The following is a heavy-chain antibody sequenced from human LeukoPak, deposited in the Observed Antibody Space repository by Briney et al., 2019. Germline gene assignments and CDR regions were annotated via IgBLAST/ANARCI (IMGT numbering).Heavy chain of an antibody. CDR2: ISYDGSNK. J-gene: IGHJ4*02. Sequence: GGSLRLSCAASGFTFSSYGMHWVRQAPGKGLEWVAVISYDGSNKYYADSVKGRFTISRDNSKNTLYLQMNSLRAEDTAVYYCAKESSWVKKYYFDYWGQGTLVTVSS. CDR3: AKESSWVKKYYFDY. D-gene: IGHD3-16*01. CDR1: GFTFSSYG. V-gene: IGHV3-30*18.